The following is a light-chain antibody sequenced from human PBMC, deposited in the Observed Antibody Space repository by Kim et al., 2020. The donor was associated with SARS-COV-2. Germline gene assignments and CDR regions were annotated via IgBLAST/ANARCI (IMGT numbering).Light chain of an antibody. CDR2: DAS. J-gene: IGKJ3*01. V-gene: IGKV1-33*01. Sequence: ESVGDRVSITCRASQDIRNYVNWYQQRPGEAPKLLIYDASSLETGVPSGFNGSGSGTEFTFTISSLQPEHVATYYCQQYDELPFTFGPGTKVDIK. CDR1: QDIRNY. CDR3: QQYDELPFT.